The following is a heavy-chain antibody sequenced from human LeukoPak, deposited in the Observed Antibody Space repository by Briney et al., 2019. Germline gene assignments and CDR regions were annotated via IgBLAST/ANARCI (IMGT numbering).Heavy chain of an antibody. Sequence: SETLSLTCTVSGGSISSSSYSWGWIRQPPGKGLEWIGSIYYSGSTYYNPSLKSRVTISVDTSKNQFSLKLSSVTAADTAVYYCASAGPLSYFDYWGQGTLVTVSS. CDR2: IYYSGST. CDR3: ASAGPLSYFDY. D-gene: IGHD3-10*01. CDR1: GGSISSSSYS. J-gene: IGHJ4*02. V-gene: IGHV4-39*01.